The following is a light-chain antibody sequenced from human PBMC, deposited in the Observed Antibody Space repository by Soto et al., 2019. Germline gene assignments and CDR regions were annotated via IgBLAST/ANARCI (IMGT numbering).Light chain of an antibody. V-gene: IGLV4-60*03. Sequence: QAVVTQSSSASASLGSSVKLTCTLSSGHSSYIIAWHQQQPGKAPRYLMKLEGSGSYNKGTGVPDRFSGSSSGADRYLPISNLQSEDEADYYCETWDSYTQLFGGGTQLTVL. CDR2: LEGSGSY. CDR3: ETWDSYTQL. CDR1: SGHSSYI. J-gene: IGLJ2*01.